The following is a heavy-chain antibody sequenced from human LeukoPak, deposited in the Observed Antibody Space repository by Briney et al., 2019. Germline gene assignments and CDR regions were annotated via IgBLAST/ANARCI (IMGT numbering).Heavy chain of an antibody. J-gene: IGHJ4*02. CDR2: IKQDGSET. CDR3: ARDPAGDDSSPYYFDY. Sequence: GGSLRLSCVVSGFTYSNHWMTWVRQTPGKGLEWVANIKQDGSETYYVGSVKGRFTISRDNAKNSLYLQMNSLRAEDTALYYCARDPAGDDSSPYYFDYWGQGTLVTVSS. V-gene: IGHV3-7*03. CDR1: GFTYSNHW. D-gene: IGHD3-22*01.